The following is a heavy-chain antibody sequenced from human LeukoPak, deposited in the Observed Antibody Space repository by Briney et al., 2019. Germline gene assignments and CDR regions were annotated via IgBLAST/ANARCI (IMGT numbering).Heavy chain of an antibody. J-gene: IGHJ5*02. V-gene: IGHV3-23*01. D-gene: IGHD2-2*01. CDR1: GFTFSSYA. Sequence: GGSLRLSCAASGFTFSSYAMSWVRRAPGKGLEWVSAISGSGGSTYYADSVKGRFTISRDNSKNTLYLQMNSLRAEDTAVYYCAKDPMDYCSSTSCYDWFDPWGQGTLVTVSS. CDR2: ISGSGGST. CDR3: AKDPMDYCSSTSCYDWFDP.